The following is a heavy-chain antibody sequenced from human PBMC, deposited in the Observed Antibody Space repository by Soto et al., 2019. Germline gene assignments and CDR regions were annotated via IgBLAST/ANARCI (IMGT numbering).Heavy chain of an antibody. J-gene: IGHJ5*02. D-gene: IGHD5-12*01. Sequence: QVQLVQSGAEVKKPGSSVKVSCKASVGTFSSYAISWVRQAPGQGLEWMGGIIPIFGTANYAQKYQGRVTITADESTSTAYMELSSVRYEDTAVYYCARGVRDGYHCALTWFDPWGQGTLVTVSS. CDR3: ARGVRDGYHCALTWFDP. CDR1: VGTFSSYA. CDR2: IIPIFGTA. V-gene: IGHV1-69*01.